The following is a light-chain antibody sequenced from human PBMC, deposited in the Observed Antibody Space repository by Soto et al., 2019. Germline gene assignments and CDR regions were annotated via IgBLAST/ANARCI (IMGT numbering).Light chain of an antibody. Sequence: IPMTQSPSTLSTSIGDRVTITCRACQSISDPLAWYQQKPGKAPFLLISDASNLERGVPSRFSGSGSGTEFTLTISSMQPDDFATYYCQQYTGYSRTFGQGTKVDIK. CDR1: QSISDP. CDR2: DAS. J-gene: IGKJ1*01. V-gene: IGKV1-5*01. CDR3: QQYTGYSRT.